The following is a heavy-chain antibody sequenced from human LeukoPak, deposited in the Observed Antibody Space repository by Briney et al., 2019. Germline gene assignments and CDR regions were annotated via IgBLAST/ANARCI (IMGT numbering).Heavy chain of an antibody. CDR3: ARQDGSGSRDY. D-gene: IGHD3-10*01. CDR1: GGSISSSSYY. J-gene: IGHJ4*02. Sequence: SETLSLICTVSGGSISSSSYYWGWIRQPPGKGLEWIGSIYYSGSTYYNPSLKSRVTISVDTSKNQFSLKLSSVTAADTAVYYCARQDGSGSRDYWGQGTLVTVSS. CDR2: IYYSGST. V-gene: IGHV4-39*01.